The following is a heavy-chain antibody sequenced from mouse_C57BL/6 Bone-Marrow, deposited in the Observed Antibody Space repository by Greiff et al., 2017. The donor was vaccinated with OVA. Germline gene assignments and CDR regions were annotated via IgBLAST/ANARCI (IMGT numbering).Heavy chain of an antibody. CDR2: IDPETGGT. D-gene: IGHD1-1*01. J-gene: IGHJ2*01. CDR1: GYTFTDYE. CDR3: RSLLLLRYYFGD. V-gene: IGHV1-15*01. Sequence: QVQLQQSGAELVRPGASVTLSCKASGYTFTDYEMHWVKQRPVHGLEWIGDIDPETGGTNYNQKFKGKAILTADNSSSTAYMELRSLTSEDSAVAYCRSLLLLRYYFGDWGQGTTLTVAS.